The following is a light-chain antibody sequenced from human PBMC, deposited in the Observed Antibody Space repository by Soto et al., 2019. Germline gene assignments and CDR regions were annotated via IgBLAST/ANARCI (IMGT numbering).Light chain of an antibody. CDR1: SSDVGGYNY. V-gene: IGLV2-14*01. Sequence: QSVLTQPASVSGSPGQSITISCTGTSSDVGGYNYVSWYQQHPGKAPKLMIYEVSNRPSGVSNRFSGSKSGNTASLTISRVEAGDEADYYCQVWDSSSDHVVFGGGTKLTVL. CDR3: QVWDSSSDHVV. J-gene: IGLJ2*01. CDR2: EVS.